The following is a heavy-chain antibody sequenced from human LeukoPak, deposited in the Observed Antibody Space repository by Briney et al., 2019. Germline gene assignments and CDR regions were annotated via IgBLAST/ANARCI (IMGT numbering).Heavy chain of an antibody. CDR1: GGSISSSSYY. CDR2: IYYSGST. D-gene: IGHD1-14*01. V-gene: IGHV4-39*02. Sequence: SETLSLTCTVSGGSISSSSYYWGWIRQPPGKGLEWIGSIYYSGSTYYNPSLKSRVTISVDTSKNQFSLKLSSVTAADTSVYYCARDITGSFDYWGQGNLVTVSS. J-gene: IGHJ4*02. CDR3: ARDITGSFDY.